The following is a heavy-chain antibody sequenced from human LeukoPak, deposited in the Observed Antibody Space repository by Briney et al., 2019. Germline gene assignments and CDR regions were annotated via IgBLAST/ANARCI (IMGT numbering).Heavy chain of an antibody. Sequence: ASVKVSCKTSGYTFSNYYITWVRQAPGQGLEWMGWISGYNGKTSYARNLEGRVTMTTDTSTTTGYLELRSLTSDDTAIYYCVREETTVRPPYPYYWGQGTLVTVSS. CDR2: ISGYNGKT. D-gene: IGHD1-14*01. V-gene: IGHV1-18*04. CDR3: VREETTVRPPYPYY. J-gene: IGHJ4*02. CDR1: GYTFSNYY.